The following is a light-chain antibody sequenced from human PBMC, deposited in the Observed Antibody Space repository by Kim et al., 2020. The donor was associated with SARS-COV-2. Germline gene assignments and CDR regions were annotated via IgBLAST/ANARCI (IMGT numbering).Light chain of an antibody. CDR1: QVITNS. Sequence: DIQMTQSPSSLSASVGDRVTITCRASQVITNSVAWYQQIPGKAPKLLLYLASTLESGVPSRFSGSGSGTDYTLTISSLQPEDFATYYCQHYYSIPYTFGQGTKVDIK. CDR2: LAS. V-gene: IGKV1-NL1*01. CDR3: QHYYSIPYT. J-gene: IGKJ2*01.